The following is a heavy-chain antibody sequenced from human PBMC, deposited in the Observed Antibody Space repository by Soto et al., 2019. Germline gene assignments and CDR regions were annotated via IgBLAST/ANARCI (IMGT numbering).Heavy chain of an antibody. CDR1: RFTFRSYG. J-gene: IGHJ5*02. CDR3: AKDRSQRIVVPGSRGFDP. D-gene: IGHD6-19*01. CDR2: ISYDGSDK. V-gene: IGHV3-30*18. Sequence: GGSLRLSCAASRFTFRSYGMHWVRQAPGKGLEWVADISYDGSDKNYADSVKGRFTISRDNSKNTLYLQMNSLRAEDTAVYYCAKDRSQRIVVPGSRGFDPWGQGTLVTVSS.